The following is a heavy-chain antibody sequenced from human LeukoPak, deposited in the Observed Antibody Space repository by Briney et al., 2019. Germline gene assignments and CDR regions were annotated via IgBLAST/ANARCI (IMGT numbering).Heavy chain of an antibody. CDR3: ARARQWLVLGDAFDI. J-gene: IGHJ3*02. V-gene: IGHV1-69*13. D-gene: IGHD6-19*01. CDR2: IIPIFGTA. CDR1: GGTFSSYA. Sequence: SVKVSCKASGGTFSSYAISWVRQAPGQGLEWMGGIIPIFGTANYAQKFQGRVTITADESTSTAYMELSSLRSEDTAVYYCARARQWLVLGDAFDIWGQGTMVTVSS.